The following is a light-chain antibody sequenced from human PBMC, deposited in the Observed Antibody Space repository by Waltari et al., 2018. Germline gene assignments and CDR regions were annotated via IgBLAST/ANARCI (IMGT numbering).Light chain of an antibody. CDR2: KDS. J-gene: IGLJ2*01. CDR1: DIGFQN. V-gene: IGLV3-9*01. CDR3: QVWDSTTVI. Sequence: YEMIQPLSVSVALGQTASITCGGSDIGFQNVHWYQHKPGQAPVVVIFKDSNRPSGIPERFYGSNSGNTATLTITRVQAGDEADYYCQVWDSTTVIFGGGTKLTVL.